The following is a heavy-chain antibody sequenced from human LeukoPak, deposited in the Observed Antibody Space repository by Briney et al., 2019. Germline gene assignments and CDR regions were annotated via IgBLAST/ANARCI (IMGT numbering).Heavy chain of an antibody. D-gene: IGHD3-9*01. J-gene: IGHJ4*02. Sequence: PGGSLRLSCAASGFTFTDFYMSWIRQAPGKGLEWVSYTSSSGTTIYYADSVMGRFTISRDNAKNSLYLQMNSLRAEDTAVYYCARALTGFIPGNWGQGTLVTVSS. CDR1: GFTFTDFY. CDR3: ARALTGFIPGN. CDR2: TSSSGTTI. V-gene: IGHV3-11*01.